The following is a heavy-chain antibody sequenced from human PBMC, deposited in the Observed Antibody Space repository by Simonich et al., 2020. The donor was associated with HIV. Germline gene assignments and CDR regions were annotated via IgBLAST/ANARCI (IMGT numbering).Heavy chain of an antibody. J-gene: IGHJ3*02. V-gene: IGHV4-59*08. Sequence: QVQLQESGPGLVKPSETLSLTCTVSGGSISSYYWSWIRQPPGKGLEWIGYIYYSGSTNYNPSLESRVTISVDTSKNQFSLKLSSVTAADTAVYYCARGPSGSYSGDAFDIWGQGTMVTVSS. CDR2: IYYSGST. D-gene: IGHD1-26*01. CDR1: GGSISSYY. CDR3: ARGPSGSYSGDAFDI.